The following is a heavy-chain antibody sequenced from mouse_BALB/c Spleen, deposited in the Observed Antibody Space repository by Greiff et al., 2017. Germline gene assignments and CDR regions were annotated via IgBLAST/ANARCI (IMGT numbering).Heavy chain of an antibody. J-gene: IGHJ2*01. Sequence: EVQLQQSGAELVRSGASVKLSCTASGFNIKDYYMHWVKQRPEQGLEWIGWIDPENGDTEYAPKFQGKATMTADTSSNTAYLQLSSLTSEDTAVYYCARHVWFSYYFDYWGQGTTLTVSS. CDR2: IDPENGDT. D-gene: IGHD2-10*02. CDR1: GFNIKDYY. V-gene: IGHV14-4*02. CDR3: ARHVWFSYYFDY.